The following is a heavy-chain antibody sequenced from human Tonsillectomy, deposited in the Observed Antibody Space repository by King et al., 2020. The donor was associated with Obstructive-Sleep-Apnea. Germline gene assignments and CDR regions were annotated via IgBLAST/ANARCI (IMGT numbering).Heavy chain of an antibody. CDR1: GFTFDDYA. V-gene: IGHV3-9*01. D-gene: IGHD1-26*01. Sequence: VQLVESGGGLVQPGRSLRLSCAVSGFTFDDYAMHWVRQGPGKGLEWVSGISWSGGSVAYEDSVRGRFTISRDNAKNSLYLQMNSLRAEDTALYFCVKDNRRSETGIFDYWGQGTLVTVSS. CDR3: VKDNRRSETGIFDY. CDR2: ISWSGGSV. J-gene: IGHJ4*02.